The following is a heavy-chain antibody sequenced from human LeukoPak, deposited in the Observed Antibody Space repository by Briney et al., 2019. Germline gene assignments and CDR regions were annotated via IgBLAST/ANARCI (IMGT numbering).Heavy chain of an antibody. CDR2: INPNSGGT. D-gene: IGHD3-10*01. V-gene: IGHV1-2*06. CDR3: ARGPRSYCGSGSYTWFDP. CDR1: GYTFTGYY. J-gene: IGHJ5*02. Sequence: ASVTVSFTASGYTFTGYYMHWVRQAPGQGLEWMGRINPNSGGTNYAQKFQGRVTMTKDTSISTAYMELSRLRSDDTAVYYCARGPRSYCGSGSYTWFDPWGQGTLVTVSS.